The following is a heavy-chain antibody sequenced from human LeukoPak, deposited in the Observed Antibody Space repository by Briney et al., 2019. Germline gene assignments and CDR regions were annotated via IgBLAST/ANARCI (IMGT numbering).Heavy chain of an antibody. D-gene: IGHD6-13*01. V-gene: IGHV3-23*01. CDR1: GFTFSSFA. Sequence: GGVLRLSCVVSGFTFSSFAMNWVRQAPGKGLEWVSVISASGGSTHYADSVKGRFTISRDNSKNTLYLQMNNLRAEDTALYYCARVAAADNYHFDYWGQGTLVTVSS. CDR2: ISASGGST. J-gene: IGHJ4*02. CDR3: ARVAAADNYHFDY.